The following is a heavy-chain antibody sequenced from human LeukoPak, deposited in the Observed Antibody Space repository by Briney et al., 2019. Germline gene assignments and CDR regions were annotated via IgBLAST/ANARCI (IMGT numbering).Heavy chain of an antibody. CDR1: GCTFSSYA. CDR3: ARVLTDPNWFDP. J-gene: IGHJ5*02. V-gene: IGHV1-2*02. D-gene: IGHD2/OR15-2a*01. Sequence: ASVKVSCKASGCTFSSYAISWVRQAPGQGLEWMGWINPNGGGTNYAQKFRGRVTMTRDTPISTAYMELSRLRSDDTAMYYCARVLTDPNWFDPWGQGTLVTVSS. CDR2: INPNGGGT.